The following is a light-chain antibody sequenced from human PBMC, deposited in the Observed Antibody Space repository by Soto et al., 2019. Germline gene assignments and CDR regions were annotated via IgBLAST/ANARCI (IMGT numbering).Light chain of an antibody. CDR2: EVS. J-gene: IGLJ2*01. Sequence: QSVLTQPASVSGSPGQSITISCTGTSSDVGGYDYVSWYQQHPGKAPKLMIYEVSNRPSGVSSRFSGSKSGNTASLTISGLQAEDEADYYCTSYTSINTVLFGGGTKLTVL. CDR3: TSYTSINTVL. CDR1: SSDVGGYDY. V-gene: IGLV2-14*01.